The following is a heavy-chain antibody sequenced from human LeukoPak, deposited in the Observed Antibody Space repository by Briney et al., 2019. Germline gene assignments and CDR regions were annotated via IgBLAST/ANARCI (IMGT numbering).Heavy chain of an antibody. Sequence: PSATLSLTCTVSGGSISSYYWSWIRQPPGKGREWIGYIYYSGSTNYNPSLESRVTISVDTSKNQFSLELSSVTAADTAVYYCARLCHYDFWSGYSPYYYYYYMDVWGKGTTVTVSS. D-gene: IGHD3-3*01. J-gene: IGHJ6*03. V-gene: IGHV4-59*08. CDR3: ARLCHYDFWSGYSPYYYYYYMDV. CDR2: IYYSGST. CDR1: GGSISSYY.